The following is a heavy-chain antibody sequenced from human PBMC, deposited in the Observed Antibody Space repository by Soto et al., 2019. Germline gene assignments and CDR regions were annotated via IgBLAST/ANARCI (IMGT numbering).Heavy chain of an antibody. V-gene: IGHV1-18*01. CDR2: ISAYNGNT. Sequence: GASVKVSCKASGYTFTSYGICWVRQAPGQGLEWMGWISAYNGNTNYAQKLQGRVTMTTDTSTSTAYMELRSLRSDDTAVYYCARACYDILTGYYSCDYWGQGTLVTVSS. J-gene: IGHJ4*02. D-gene: IGHD3-9*01. CDR1: GYTFTSYG. CDR3: ARACYDILTGYYSCDY.